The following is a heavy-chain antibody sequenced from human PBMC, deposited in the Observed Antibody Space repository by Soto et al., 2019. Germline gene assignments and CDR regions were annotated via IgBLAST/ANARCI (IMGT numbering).Heavy chain of an antibody. V-gene: IGHV3-33*01. CDR2: IWYDGSNK. J-gene: IGHJ3*02. CDR3: AVGEYSGRTPDAFDI. CDR1: GFTFSSYG. Sequence: QVQLVESGGGVVQPGRSLRLSCAASGFTFSSYGMHWVRQAPGKGLEWVAVIWYDGSNKYYADSVKGRFTISRDNSKNTLYLQMHSLSAEDTAVYYCAVGEYSGRTPDAFDIWGQGTMVTVSS. D-gene: IGHD1-26*01.